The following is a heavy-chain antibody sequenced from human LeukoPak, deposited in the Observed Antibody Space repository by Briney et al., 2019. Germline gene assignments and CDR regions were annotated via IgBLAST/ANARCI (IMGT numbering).Heavy chain of an antibody. J-gene: IGHJ4*02. V-gene: IGHV4-4*02. D-gene: IGHD2-21*02. CDR2: IYHSGST. Sequence: SETLTLTCVVSGGSISSTQWWSWVRQPPGKGLEWIGEIYHSGSTNYKPSLKSKNQFSLKLSSVTAADTAVYYCARWTTCGGDCHILDYWGQGILVTVSS. CDR3: ARWTTCGGDCHILDY. CDR1: GGSISSTQW.